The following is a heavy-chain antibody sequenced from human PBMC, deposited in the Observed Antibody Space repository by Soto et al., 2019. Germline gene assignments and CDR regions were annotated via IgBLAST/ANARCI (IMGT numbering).Heavy chain of an antibody. CDR2: INHVGGT. Sequence: SETLSLTCAVYGGFLSESYWTWIRQPPGKGLEWIGEINHVGGTNYNPSLKSRVTMSVDTSQNQFSLRLISVTAADTAMYFCARIRYQLPSSVLRLDPWGQGTPVTVSS. CDR1: GGFLSESY. J-gene: IGHJ5*02. D-gene: IGHD2-15*01. CDR3: ARIRYQLPSSVLRLDP. V-gene: IGHV4-34*01.